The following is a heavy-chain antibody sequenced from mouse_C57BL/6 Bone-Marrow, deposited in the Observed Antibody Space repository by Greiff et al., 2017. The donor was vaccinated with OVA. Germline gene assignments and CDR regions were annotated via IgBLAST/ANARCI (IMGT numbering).Heavy chain of an antibody. CDR2: ILPGSGST. CDR1: GYTFTGYW. V-gene: IGHV1-9*01. CDR3: ARGGVYYYGSSPFDY. D-gene: IGHD1-1*01. Sequence: QVQLHQSGAELMKPGASVKLSCKATGYTFTGYWIEWVKQRPGPGLEWIGEILPGSGSTNYNEKVKGKATFTAATSSNTAYMQLSSLTTEDSAIYYCARGGVYYYGSSPFDYWGQGTTLTVSS. J-gene: IGHJ2*01.